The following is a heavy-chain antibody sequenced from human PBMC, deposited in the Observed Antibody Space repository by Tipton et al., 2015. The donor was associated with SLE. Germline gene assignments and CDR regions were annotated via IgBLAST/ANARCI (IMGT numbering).Heavy chain of an antibody. CDR1: GGTFTNYA. CDR3: ARKGRQLPLDF. D-gene: IGHD2-2*01. V-gene: IGHV1-18*01. CDR2: ISANNGDA. J-gene: IGHJ4*02. Sequence: QLVQSGAEVKKPGSSVKVSCKASGGTFTNYAISWVRQAPGQGLEWMGWISANNGDAFYTRMLQGRVTMTTDTSTSTAYMELRSLRSDDTAVYYCARKGRQLPLDFWGQGTLVTVSS.